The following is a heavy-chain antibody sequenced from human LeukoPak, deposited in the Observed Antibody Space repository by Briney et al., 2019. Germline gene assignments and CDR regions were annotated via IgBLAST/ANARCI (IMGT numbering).Heavy chain of an antibody. D-gene: IGHD3-3*01. CDR1: GGSFSGYY. CDR3: ARGGVNSFWSGYYYYFDY. CDR2: INHSGST. V-gene: IGHV4-34*01. Sequence: SETLSLTCAVYGGSFSGYYWSWLRQPPGKGLEWIGEINHSGSTNYNPSLKSRVTISVDTSKNQFSLKLSSVTAADTAVYYCARGGVNSFWSGYYYYFDYWGQGTLVTVSS. J-gene: IGHJ4*02.